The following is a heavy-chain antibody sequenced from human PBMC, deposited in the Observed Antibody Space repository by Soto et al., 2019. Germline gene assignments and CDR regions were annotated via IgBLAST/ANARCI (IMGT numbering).Heavy chain of an antibody. V-gene: IGHV3-21*01. CDR2: ITSSSSYI. J-gene: IGHJ4*02. CDR1: GFTFSSYS. D-gene: IGHD6-25*01. Sequence: GGSLRLSCAASGFTFSSYSMNWVRQAPGKGLEWVSSITSSSSYIFYAGSGKGRFTISRDNAKNSLYLQMNSLRAEDTAVYYCARGEAAGNQNYFFDYWGQGTLVTVSS. CDR3: ARGEAAGNQNYFFDY.